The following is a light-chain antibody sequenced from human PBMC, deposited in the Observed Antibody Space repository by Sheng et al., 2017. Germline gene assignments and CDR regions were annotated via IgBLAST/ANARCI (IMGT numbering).Light chain of an antibody. CDR2: KAS. CDR1: QSISSW. Sequence: DIQMTQSPSTLSASAGDRVTITCRASQSISSWVAWYQQKPGKAPKLLISKASSSESGAPSRFSGSGSGTDFTLTISSLQPDDSATYYCQQYYSYWTFGQGTKVEIK. V-gene: IGKV1-5*03. J-gene: IGKJ1*01. CDR3: QQYYSYWT.